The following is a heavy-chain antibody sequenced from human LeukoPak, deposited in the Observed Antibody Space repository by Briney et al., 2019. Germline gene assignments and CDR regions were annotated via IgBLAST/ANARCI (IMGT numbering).Heavy chain of an antibody. V-gene: IGHV4/OR15-8*01. J-gene: IGHJ3*02. CDR1: GDSISNNNW. CDR3: ANEGPDAFDI. CDR2: VYHSGDA. Sequence: SEALSLTCVVSGDSISNNNWWSWVRQSPGKGLEWIGEVYHSGDANYNPSLKSRVTMSVDKSKNQFSLKLSSVTAADTAVYYCANEGPDAFDIWGQGTTVTVSS.